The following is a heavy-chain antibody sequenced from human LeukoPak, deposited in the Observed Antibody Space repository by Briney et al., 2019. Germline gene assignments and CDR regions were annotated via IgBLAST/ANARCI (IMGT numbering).Heavy chain of an antibody. CDR1: GFTVSSNY. CDR3: ARANYYDSSGYYSAFDI. J-gene: IGHJ3*02. CDR2: IYSGGST. D-gene: IGHD3-22*01. Sequence: GSLRLSCAASGFTVSSNYMNWVRQAPGKGLEWVSVIYSGGSTYYADFVKGRFTISRDYSKNTLYLQMNSLGAEDTAVYYCARANYYDSSGYYSAFDIWGQGTMVTVSS. V-gene: IGHV3-53*01.